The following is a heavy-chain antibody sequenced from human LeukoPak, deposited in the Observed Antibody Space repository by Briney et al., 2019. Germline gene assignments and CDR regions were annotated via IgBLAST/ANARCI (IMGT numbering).Heavy chain of an antibody. V-gene: IGHV3-23*01. CDR3: AKEFYFATAV. D-gene: IGHD2-15*01. CDR1: GFTFGTYA. J-gene: IGHJ6*02. CDR2: ISGGGGTT. Sequence: GGSLRLSCAASGFTFGTYAMSWVRQAPGKGLEWVSAISGGGGTTHYADSVKGRFTISRDNSKNTLYLQMDSLRAEDTAVYYCAKEFYFATAVWGQGTTVTVSS.